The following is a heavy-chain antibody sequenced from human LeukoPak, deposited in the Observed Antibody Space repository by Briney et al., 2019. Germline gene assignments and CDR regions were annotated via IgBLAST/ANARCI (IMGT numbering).Heavy chain of an antibody. V-gene: IGHV3-23*01. D-gene: IGHD3-22*01. CDR1: GFTFSSYA. CDR3: AKDMLDSSGYHHPIFDY. J-gene: IGHJ4*02. Sequence: PGGSLRLSCAASGFTFSSYAMSWVRQAPGKGLEWVSAISGSGGSTYYADSVKGRFTISRDNSKNTLYLQMNSLRAEDTAVYYCAKDMLDSSGYHHPIFDYWGQGTLVTVSS. CDR2: ISGSGGST.